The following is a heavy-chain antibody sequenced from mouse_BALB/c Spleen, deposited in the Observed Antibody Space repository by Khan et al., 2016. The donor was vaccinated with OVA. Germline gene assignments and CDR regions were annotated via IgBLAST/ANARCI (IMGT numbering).Heavy chain of an antibody. J-gene: IGHJ4*01. CDR3: ARPPYFSYSLDH. V-gene: IGHV9-3-1*01. Sequence: QIQLVQSGPELKKPGETVKISCKASGYTFTNYGMNWVKQSPGKALKWMGWINTYTGEPTYADDFKGRVAFSLETSASTAYLQLHNLKNEDTATYFCARPPYFSYSLDHWGQGTSVTVSS. D-gene: IGHD2-12*01. CDR2: INTYTGEP. CDR1: GYTFTNYG.